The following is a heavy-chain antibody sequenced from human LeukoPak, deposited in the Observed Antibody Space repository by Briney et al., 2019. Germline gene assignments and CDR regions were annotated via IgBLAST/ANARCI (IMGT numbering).Heavy chain of an antibody. J-gene: IGHJ5*02. CDR2: INHSGST. D-gene: IGHD2-2*01. V-gene: IGHV4-34*01. CDR1: GGSFSGYY. Sequence: SETLSLTCAVYGGSFSGYYWSWIRQPPGKGLEWIGEINHSGSTNYNPSLKSRVTISVDTSKNQFSLKLSSATAADTAVYYCARGAYCSSTSCHGDWFDPWGQGTLVTVSS. CDR3: ARGAYCSSTSCHGDWFDP.